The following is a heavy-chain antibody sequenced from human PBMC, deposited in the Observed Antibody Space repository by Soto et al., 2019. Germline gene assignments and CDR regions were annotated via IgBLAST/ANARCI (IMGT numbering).Heavy chain of an antibody. D-gene: IGHD3-10*01. CDR1: GNIFITFG. CDR3: ARDPGGATGFDP. V-gene: IGHV1-18*01. J-gene: IGHJ5*02. CDR2: MSPYNGNT. Sequence: QVQLVQSGPEVKKPGASVKVSCRASGNIFITFGISWVRQAPGQGPEWMGRMSPYNGNTNYGRKFQGRVTMTVDTSTHTAYMELRSLRSDDTAVYYCARDPGGATGFDPWGQGTLVTVSS.